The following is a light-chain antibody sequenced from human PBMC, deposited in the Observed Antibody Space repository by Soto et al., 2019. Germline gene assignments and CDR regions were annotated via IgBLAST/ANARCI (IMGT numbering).Light chain of an antibody. Sequence: DIQMTQSPSSLSASVGDRATITCRASQSISSYLNWYQQKPGKAPKLLIYAASSLQSGVPSRFSGSGSGTHFTLTISSQQPEDFSTYYCQQSYSTPYTFGQGTKLEIK. CDR1: QSISSY. V-gene: IGKV1-39*01. CDR2: AAS. J-gene: IGKJ2*01. CDR3: QQSYSTPYT.